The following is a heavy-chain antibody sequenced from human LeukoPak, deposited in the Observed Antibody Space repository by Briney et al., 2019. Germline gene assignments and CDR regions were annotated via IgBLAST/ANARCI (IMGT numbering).Heavy chain of an antibody. D-gene: IGHD2-15*01. V-gene: IGHV1-46*01. CDR3: AMGYCSGGSCYFVAFDI. J-gene: IGHJ3*02. CDR1: GYTFTSYY. CDR2: INPSGGST. Sequence: ASVTVSCKASGYTFTSYYMHWVRQAPGQGLEWMGIINPSGGSTSYAQKFQGRVTMTRDTSTSTVYMELSSLRSEDTAVYYCAMGYCSGGSCYFVAFDIWGQGTMVTVSS.